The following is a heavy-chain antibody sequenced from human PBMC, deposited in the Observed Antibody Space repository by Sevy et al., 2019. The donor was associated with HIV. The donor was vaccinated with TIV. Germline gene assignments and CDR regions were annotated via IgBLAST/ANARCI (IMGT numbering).Heavy chain of an antibody. J-gene: IGHJ4*02. CDR1: GGSITSLY. V-gene: IGHV4-59*08. D-gene: IGHD1-26*01. CDR3: AGENAWGRGYS. Sequence: SETLSLTCTVSGGSITSLYWNWIRQPPGKGLEWIANIYYNGHINYNPSLKSRVTLSLDTSKNQFSRRLSSVTAADTAMYYCAGENAWGRGYSSGQGTMVTVSS. CDR2: IYYNGHI.